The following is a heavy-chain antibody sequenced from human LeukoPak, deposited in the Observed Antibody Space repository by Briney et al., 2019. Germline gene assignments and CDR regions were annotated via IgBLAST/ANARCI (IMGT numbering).Heavy chain of an antibody. CDR1: GGSISGYY. J-gene: IGHJ4*02. Sequence: SETLSLTCTVSGGSISGYYWSWIRQPPGRGLEWIGYIYYSGSTNYNPSLKSRVTISVDTSKNQFSLKLSSVTAADTAVYYCARDLGYCTNGVCHTRFDYWGQGTLVAVSS. CDR3: ARDLGYCTNGVCHTRFDY. V-gene: IGHV4-59*01. D-gene: IGHD2-8*01. CDR2: IYYSGST.